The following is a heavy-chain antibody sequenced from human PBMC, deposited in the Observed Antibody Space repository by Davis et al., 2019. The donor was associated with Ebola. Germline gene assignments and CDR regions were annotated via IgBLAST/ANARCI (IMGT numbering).Heavy chain of an antibody. J-gene: IGHJ6*04. Sequence: MPGGSLRLSCAVYGGSFSGYYWRWIRQPPGKGLEWIGEINHSGSTNYNPSLKSRVTISVDTSKNQFSLKLSSVTAADTAVYYCARPCREYYYGMDVWGKGTTVTVSS. V-gene: IGHV4-34*01. D-gene: IGHD1-26*01. CDR3: ARPCREYYYGMDV. CDR2: INHSGST. CDR1: GGSFSGYY.